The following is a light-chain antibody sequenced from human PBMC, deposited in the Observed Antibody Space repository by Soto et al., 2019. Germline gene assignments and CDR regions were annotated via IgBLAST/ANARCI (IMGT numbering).Light chain of an antibody. CDR2: EVS. CDR1: SSDVGGYNY. Sequence: QSVLTQPPSASGSPGQSVTNSCTGTSSDVGGYNYVSWYQQHPGKAPKLMIYEVSKRPSGVPDRFSGSKSGNTASLTVSGLQAEDEADYYCSSYAGSKTLFGGGTKLTVL. CDR3: SSYAGSKTL. J-gene: IGLJ2*01. V-gene: IGLV2-8*01.